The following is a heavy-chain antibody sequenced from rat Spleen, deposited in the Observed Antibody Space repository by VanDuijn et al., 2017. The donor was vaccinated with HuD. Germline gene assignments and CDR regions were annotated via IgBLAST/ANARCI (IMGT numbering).Heavy chain of an antibody. CDR2: ISYSGST. D-gene: IGHD1-6*01. CDR3: ARSTYSTNYYYVPFAS. CDR1: GYSITSNY. J-gene: IGHJ3*01. V-gene: IGHV3-1*01. Sequence: EVQLQESGPGLVKPSQSLSLTCSVTGYSITSNYWGWIRKFPGNKMEWMAYISYSGSTGYNPSLKSRISITRDTSKNQFFLQLNSVTVEDTATYYCARSTYSTNYYYVPFASWGQGTLVTVSS.